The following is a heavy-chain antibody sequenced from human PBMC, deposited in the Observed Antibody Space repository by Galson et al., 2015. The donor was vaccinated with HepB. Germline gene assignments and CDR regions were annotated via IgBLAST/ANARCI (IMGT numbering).Heavy chain of an antibody. J-gene: IGHJ6*02. V-gene: IGHV3-30*18. CDR1: GFTFSSYG. Sequence: SLRLSCAASGFTFSSYGMHWVRQAPGKGLEWVAVISYDGSNKYYADSVKGRFTISRDNSKNTLYLQMNSLRAEDTAVYYCAKDEGGVVVAPWDGMDVWGQGTTVTVSS. CDR2: ISYDGSNK. D-gene: IGHD2-15*01. CDR3: AKDEGGVVVAPWDGMDV.